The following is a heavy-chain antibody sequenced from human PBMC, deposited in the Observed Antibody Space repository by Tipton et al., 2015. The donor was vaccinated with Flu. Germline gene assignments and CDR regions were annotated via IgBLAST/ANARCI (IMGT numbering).Heavy chain of an antibody. Sequence: TLSLTCAVYGGSFSGHYWSWIRRPPGKGLEWIGEINQSGSTNSNPSLKSRAAISVDTSKNQFSLKLSSLTAAGTAVYYCARGSGEINIYLDSWGQGTVVTVSS. CDR3: ARGSGEINIYLDS. D-gene: IGHD6-19*01. CDR2: INQSGST. V-gene: IGHV4-34*01. CDR1: GGSFSGHY. J-gene: IGHJ4*02.